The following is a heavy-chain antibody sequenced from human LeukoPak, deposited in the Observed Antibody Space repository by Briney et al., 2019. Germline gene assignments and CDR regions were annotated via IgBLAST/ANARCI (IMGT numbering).Heavy chain of an antibody. J-gene: IGHJ3*02. CDR2: ISGYNGNT. CDR3: ASLKNYYDSSGYLVTDAFDI. D-gene: IGHD3-22*01. Sequence: ASVKVSCKASGYTFTTYNINWVRQAPGQGLEWMGWISGYNGNTNYAQKLQGRVTMTTDTSTSTAYMELRSLKSDDTAVYYCASLKNYYDSSGYLVTDAFDIWGQGTMVAVSS. V-gene: IGHV1-18*01. CDR1: GYTFTTYN.